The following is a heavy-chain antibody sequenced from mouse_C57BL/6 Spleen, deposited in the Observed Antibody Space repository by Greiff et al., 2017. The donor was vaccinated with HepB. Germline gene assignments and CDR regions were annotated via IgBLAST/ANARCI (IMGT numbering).Heavy chain of an antibody. J-gene: IGHJ4*01. CDR3: APFTTVDAMDY. CDR1: GYAFSSSW. Sequence: VQGVESGPELVKPGASVKISCKASGYAFSSSWMNWVKQRPGKGLEWIGRIYPGDGDTNYNGKFKGKATLTADKSSSTAYMQLSSLTSEDSAVYVCAPFTTVDAMDYWGQGTSVTVSS. D-gene: IGHD1-1*01. CDR2: IYPGDGDT. V-gene: IGHV1-82*01.